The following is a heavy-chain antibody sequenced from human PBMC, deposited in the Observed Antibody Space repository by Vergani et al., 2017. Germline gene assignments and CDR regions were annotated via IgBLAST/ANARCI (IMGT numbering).Heavy chain of an antibody. CDR3: ARRMHGYSYAHIPHWFDP. J-gene: IGHJ5*02. CDR2: IYHSGST. CDR1: GGSISSGGYS. D-gene: IGHD5-18*01. V-gene: IGHV4-30-2*01. Sequence: QVQLQESGPGLVKPSQTLSLTCTVSGGSISSGGYSWSWIRQPPGEGLEWIGYIYHSGSTYYNPSLKSRVTISVDRSKNQFSLKLSSVTAADTAVYYCARRMHGYSYAHIPHWFDPRGQGTLVTVSS.